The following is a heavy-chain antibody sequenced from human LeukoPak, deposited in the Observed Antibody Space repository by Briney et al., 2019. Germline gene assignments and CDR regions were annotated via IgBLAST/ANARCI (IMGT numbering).Heavy chain of an antibody. CDR1: GFTFNIYG. V-gene: IGHV3-33*06. D-gene: IGHD2-2*01. J-gene: IGHJ5*02. CDR3: AKSHVVVSGAISIWFDP. Sequence: PGGSLRLSCAASGFTFNIYGMHWVRQAPGKGLEWVAVIWYDGSKAYYADSVKGRFSVSRDNSKNTLYLQMSSLRAEDTAMYYCAKSHVVVSGAISIWFDPWGQGTLVTVSS. CDR2: IWYDGSKA.